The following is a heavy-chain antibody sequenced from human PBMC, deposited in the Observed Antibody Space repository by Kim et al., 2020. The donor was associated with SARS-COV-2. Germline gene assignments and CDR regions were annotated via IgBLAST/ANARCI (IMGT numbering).Heavy chain of an antibody. V-gene: IGHV3-30*18. J-gene: IGHJ5*02. CDR2: ISYDGSNI. D-gene: IGHD6-19*01. CDR1: GFTFSNYG. Sequence: GGSLRLSCVTSGFTFSNYGLHWVRQAPGKGLEWVAFISYDGSNIFYADSVKGRFTISRDTSKNTLRLQMNSLRPEDTSVYYCAKEESVPVSGIDLWGQGTLVTVSS. CDR3: AKEESVPVSGIDL.